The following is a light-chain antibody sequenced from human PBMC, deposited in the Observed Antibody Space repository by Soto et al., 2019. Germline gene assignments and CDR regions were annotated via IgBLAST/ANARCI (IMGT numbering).Light chain of an antibody. CDR3: QQYNSWPLT. V-gene: IGKV3-15*01. Sequence: EIVLTRSPATLSVSPGERATLSCMASQSINSNLAWYQQKPGQAPRLLIFDASNRADGTPARFSGGGSETDFTLTITSLQSEDVAVYYCQQYNSWPLTFGGGTKVEIK. J-gene: IGKJ4*01. CDR1: QSINSN. CDR2: DAS.